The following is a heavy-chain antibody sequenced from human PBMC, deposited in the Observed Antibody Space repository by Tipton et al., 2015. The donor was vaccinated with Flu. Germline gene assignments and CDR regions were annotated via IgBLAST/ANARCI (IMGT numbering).Heavy chain of an antibody. CDR1: GYSISSGYY. J-gene: IGHJ4*02. Sequence: TLSLTCTVSGYSISSGYYWGWIRQPPGKGLEWIGSIYHSGSTYYNPSLKSRVTISVDTSKNQFSLKLSSVTAADTAVYYCARVSLGRYYFDYWGQGTLVTVSS. CDR3: ARVSLGRYYFDY. CDR2: IYHSGST. V-gene: IGHV4-38-2*02.